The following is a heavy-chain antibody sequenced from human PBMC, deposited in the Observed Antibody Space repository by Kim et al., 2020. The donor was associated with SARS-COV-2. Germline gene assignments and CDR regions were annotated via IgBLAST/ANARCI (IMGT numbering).Heavy chain of an antibody. J-gene: IGHJ5*02. Sequence: SVKVSCKASGGTISSYAISWVRQAPGQGLEWMGRIIPILGTANYAQKFQGRVTITADKSTSTAHMELSSLRSEDTAVYYCARDGVPYYYDSSGDFPSYNWVDPWGQGTLVTVSS. V-gene: IGHV1-69*04. CDR1: GGTISSYA. D-gene: IGHD3-22*01. CDR3: ARDGVPYYYDSSGDFPSYNWVDP. CDR2: IIPILGTA.